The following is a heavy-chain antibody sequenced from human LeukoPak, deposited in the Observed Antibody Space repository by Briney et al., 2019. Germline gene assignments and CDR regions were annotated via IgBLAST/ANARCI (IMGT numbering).Heavy chain of an antibody. CDR1: GFTFSDYA. D-gene: IGHD4-17*01. V-gene: IGHV3-23*01. J-gene: IGHJ4*02. CDR3: AKSVESAVTTNPYFDF. CDR2: ISGSGGST. Sequence: GGSLRLSCEASGFTFSDYAMSWVRQALGKGLKWVSVISGSGGSTYNADSVKGRFTISRDSSKNILYLQMSSLRAEDTAVYYCAKSVESAVTTNPYFDFWGQGALVTVSS.